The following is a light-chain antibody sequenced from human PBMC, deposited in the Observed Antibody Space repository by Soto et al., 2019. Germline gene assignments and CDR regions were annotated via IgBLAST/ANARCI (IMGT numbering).Light chain of an antibody. V-gene: IGKV4-1*01. CDR3: QQYYSTPPVWT. J-gene: IGKJ1*01. CDR1: QSVLYSSNNKNY. CDR2: WAS. Sequence: DIVMTQSPDSLAVSLGERATINCKSSQSVLYSSNNKNYLAWYQQKPGQPPKLLIYWASTRESGVPDRFSGSGSGTDFTLTISSLQAEDVAVYYCQQYYSTPPVWTFGQGTKVDIK.